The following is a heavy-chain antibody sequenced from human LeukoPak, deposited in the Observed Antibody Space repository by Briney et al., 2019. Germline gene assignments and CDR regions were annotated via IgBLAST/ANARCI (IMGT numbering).Heavy chain of an antibody. CDR2: INHSGST. V-gene: IGHV4-34*01. CDR1: GGSFSGYY. CDR3: ATSRGGSSGWYDRGPGDRFDP. D-gene: IGHD6-19*01. J-gene: IGHJ5*02. Sequence: SETLSLTCAVYGGSFSGYYWSWIRQPPGKGLEWIGEINHSGSTNYNPSLKSRVTISVDTSKNQFSLKLSSVTAADTAVYYCATSRGGSSGWYDRGPGDRFDPWGQGTLVAVSS.